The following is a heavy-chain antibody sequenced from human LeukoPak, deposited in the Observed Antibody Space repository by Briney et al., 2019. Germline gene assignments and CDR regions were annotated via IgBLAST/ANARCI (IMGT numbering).Heavy chain of an antibody. CDR1: GFTFSDYS. V-gene: IGHV3-30*02. Sequence: PGGSLRLSCAASGFTFSDYSMHWVRQAPGKGLEWVAFIRYDGSNKYYADSVKGRFTISRDNSKNTLYLQMNSLRAEDTAVYYCAKARYSSGWYRGNWFDPWGQGTLVTISS. D-gene: IGHD6-19*01. CDR2: IRYDGSNK. J-gene: IGHJ5*02. CDR3: AKARYSSGWYRGNWFDP.